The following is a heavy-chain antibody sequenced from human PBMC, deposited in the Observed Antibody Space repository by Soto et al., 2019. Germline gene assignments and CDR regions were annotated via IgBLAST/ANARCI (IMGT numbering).Heavy chain of an antibody. D-gene: IGHD3-10*01. CDR2: ISYDGSNK. J-gene: IGHJ4*02. CDR3: AKDRVVRGVISSGPSGPFDY. V-gene: IGHV3-30*18. CDR1: GFTFSSYG. Sequence: GGSLRLSCAASGFTFSSYGMHWVRQAPGKGLEWVAVISYDGSNKYYADSVKGRFTISRDNSKNTLYLQMNSLRAEDTAVYYCAKDRVVRGVISSGPSGPFDYWGQGTLVTVSS.